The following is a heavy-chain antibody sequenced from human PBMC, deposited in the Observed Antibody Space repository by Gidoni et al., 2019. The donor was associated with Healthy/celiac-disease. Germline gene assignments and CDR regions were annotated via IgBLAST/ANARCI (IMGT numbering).Heavy chain of an antibody. CDR2: ISSSSSTI. CDR3: ARVPGSGSYDAFDL. V-gene: IGHV3-48*01. J-gene: IGHJ3*01. D-gene: IGHD1-26*01. Sequence: YISSSSSTIYYADSVKGLFTISRDNAKNSLYLQMHSLRAEDTAVYYCARVPGSGSYDAFDLLGPGTMVTVSS.